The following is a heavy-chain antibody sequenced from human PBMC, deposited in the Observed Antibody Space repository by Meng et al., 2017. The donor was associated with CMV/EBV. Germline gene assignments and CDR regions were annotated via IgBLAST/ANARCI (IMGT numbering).Heavy chain of an antibody. J-gene: IGHJ4*02. CDR3: AKWAYYYDSSGTNYFDY. V-gene: IGHV3-30*02. Sequence: GESLMTSCAASGFTFSSYGMHWVRQAPGKGLEWVAFIRYDGSNKYYADSVKSRFTISRDNSKNTLYLQMNSLRAEDTAVYYCAKWAYYYDSSGTNYFDYWGQGTMVTVSS. CDR2: IRYDGSNK. D-gene: IGHD3-22*01. CDR1: GFTFSSYG.